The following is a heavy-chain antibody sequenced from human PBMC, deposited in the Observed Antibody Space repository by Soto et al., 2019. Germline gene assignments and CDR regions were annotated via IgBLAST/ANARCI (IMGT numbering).Heavy chain of an antibody. CDR3: ARDGDITMVRGVWDV. Sequence: PSETLSLTCTVSGGSISSYYWSWIRQPAGKGLEWIGRIYTSGSTNYNPSLKSRVTMSVDTSKNQFSLKLSSVTAADTAVYYCARDGDITMVRGVWDVWGQGTTVTVSS. CDR2: IYTSGST. J-gene: IGHJ6*02. CDR1: GGSISSYY. D-gene: IGHD3-10*01. V-gene: IGHV4-4*07.